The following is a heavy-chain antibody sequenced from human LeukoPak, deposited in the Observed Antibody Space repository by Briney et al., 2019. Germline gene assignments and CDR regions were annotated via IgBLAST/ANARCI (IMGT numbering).Heavy chain of an antibody. D-gene: IGHD2-21*02. CDR3: ARELLRDSEPYFDH. J-gene: IGHJ4*02. V-gene: IGHV6-1*01. CDR2: TYYRPKWYN. CDR1: GDSVSSNSAA. Sequence: SQTLSLTCAISGDSVSSNSAAWNWIRQSPSRGLEWLGRTYYRPKWYNDYAVSVKSRITINPDTSKNQSSLQLNSVTPEDTAVYYCARELLRDSEPYFDHWGQGTLVTVSS.